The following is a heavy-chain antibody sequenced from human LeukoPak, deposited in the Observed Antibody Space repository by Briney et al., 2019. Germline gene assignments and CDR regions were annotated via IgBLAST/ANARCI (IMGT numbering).Heavy chain of an antibody. D-gene: IGHD2-21*01. CDR2: ITSDSSAM. V-gene: IGHV3-48*02. CDR3: VRDLLWAFDI. Sequence: GGSLRLSCVASGFTFSTYSINWIRQAPGKGLEWISYITSDSSAMSYADSVKGRFTISRDNAKNSLYLHMNSLSDEDTAMYFYVRDLLWAFDIWGQGTMVTVSS. CDR1: GFTFSTYS. J-gene: IGHJ3*02.